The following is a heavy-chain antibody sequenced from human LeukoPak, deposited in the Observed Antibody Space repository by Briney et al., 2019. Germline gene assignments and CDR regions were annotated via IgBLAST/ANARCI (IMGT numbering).Heavy chain of an antibody. CDR3: ARAVGPYDY. Sequence: SGGSLSLSCVASGFTISTYGMHWVRQAPGKGLEWVAVIWYDGGIKYYADSVKGRFTISRDNSKDTLFLQMNSPRAEDTAIYYCARAVGPYDYWGQGNPVTVSS. V-gene: IGHV3-33*01. CDR1: GFTISTYG. CDR2: IWYDGGIK. J-gene: IGHJ4*02. D-gene: IGHD3-10*01.